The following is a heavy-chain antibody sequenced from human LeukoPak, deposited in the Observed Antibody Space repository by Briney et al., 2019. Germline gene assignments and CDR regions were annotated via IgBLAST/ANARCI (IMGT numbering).Heavy chain of an antibody. CDR2: IKQDGSEK. CDR3: ARDKDWFDP. J-gene: IGHJ5*02. V-gene: IGHV3-7*01. Sequence: GGSLRLSCAASGFTLTNDWMTWVRQAPGKGLEWVANIKQDGSEKYYVDSVKGRFTISRDNAKNSLYLQMNSLRAEDTAVYYCARDKDWFDPWGKGTLVTVSS. CDR1: GFTLTNDW.